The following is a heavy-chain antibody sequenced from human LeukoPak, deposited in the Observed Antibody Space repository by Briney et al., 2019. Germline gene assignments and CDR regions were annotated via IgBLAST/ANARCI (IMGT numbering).Heavy chain of an antibody. CDR1: GFTFSSYA. D-gene: IGHD5-24*01. Sequence: GGSLRLSCAASGFTFSSYAMHWVRQVPGKGLEWVSAISGSGGSTYYADSVKGRFTISRDNSKNTLYLQMNSLRAEDTAVYYCAKDISTVEMATMAEYWGQGTLVTVSS. CDR3: AKDISTVEMATMAEY. V-gene: IGHV3-23*01. CDR2: ISGSGGST. J-gene: IGHJ4*02.